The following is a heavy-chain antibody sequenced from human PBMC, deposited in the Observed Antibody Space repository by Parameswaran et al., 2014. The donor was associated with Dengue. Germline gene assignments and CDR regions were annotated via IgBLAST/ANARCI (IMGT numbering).Heavy chain of an antibody. J-gene: IGHJ4*02. CDR3: AHLITMIGAGDY. CDR2: IYWNDDK. V-gene: IGHV2-5*01. Sequence: WIRQPPGKALEWLALIYWNDDKRYSPSLKSRLTITKDTSKNQVVLTMTNMDPVDTATYYCAHLITMIGAGDYWGQGTLVTVSS. D-gene: IGHD3-22*01.